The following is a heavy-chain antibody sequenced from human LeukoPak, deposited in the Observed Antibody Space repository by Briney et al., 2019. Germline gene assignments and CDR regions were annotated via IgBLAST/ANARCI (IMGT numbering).Heavy chain of an antibody. D-gene: IGHD4-17*01. V-gene: IGHV3-23*01. CDR1: GFTLSSYA. CDR2: ISGSGGST. Sequence: GGSLRLSCAASGFTLSSYAMSWVRQAPGKGLEWVSAISGSGGSTYYADSVKGRFTISRDNSKNTLYLQMNSLRAEDTAVYYCARDAGDPIDYYYYMDVWGKGTTVTVSS. J-gene: IGHJ6*03. CDR3: ARDAGDPIDYYYYMDV.